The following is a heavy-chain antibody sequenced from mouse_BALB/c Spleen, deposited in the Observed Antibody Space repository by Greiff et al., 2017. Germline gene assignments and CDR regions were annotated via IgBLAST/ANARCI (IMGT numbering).Heavy chain of an antibody. CDR2: IDPANGNT. D-gene: IGHD2-2*01. CDR1: GFNIKDTY. CDR3: ASASYGYGNWYFEG. V-gene: IGHV14-3*02. Sequence: EVQLQQSGAELVKPGASVKLSCTASGFNIKDTYMHWVKQRPEQGLEWIGRIDPANGNTKYDPKFQGKATITADTSSNTAYLQLSSLTSEDTAVYYCASASYGYGNWYFEGWGAGTTVTVSS. J-gene: IGHJ1*01.